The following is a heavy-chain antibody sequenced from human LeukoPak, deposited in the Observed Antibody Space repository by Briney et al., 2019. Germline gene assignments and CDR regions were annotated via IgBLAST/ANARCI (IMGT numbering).Heavy chain of an antibody. CDR3: ARSVPDYTRFDY. CDR1: GFTFRSYA. V-gene: IGHV3-23*01. D-gene: IGHD4-11*01. J-gene: IGHJ4*02. Sequence: GGSLRLSCAASGFTFRSYAMSWVRQAPGKGLEWVSAISGSGGSTYYADSVKGRFTISRDNSKNTLYLEMSSLRAEDTALYYCARSVPDYTRFDYWGQGALVTVSS. CDR2: ISGSGGST.